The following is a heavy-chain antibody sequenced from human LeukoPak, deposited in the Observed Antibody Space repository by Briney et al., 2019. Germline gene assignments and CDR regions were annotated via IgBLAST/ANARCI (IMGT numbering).Heavy chain of an antibody. J-gene: IGHJ2*01. D-gene: IGHD5-24*01. CDR3: ARGWLQPYWYFDL. Sequence: ASVKVSRKTSGYTFTNYGISWVRQAPGQGLEWMGSISPYNGNADYAQKLRGRVTMTTDTSTTTGYMELRSLRSDDTAIYYCARGWLQPYWYFDLWGRGTPVTVSS. CDR1: GYTFTNYG. CDR2: ISPYNGNA. V-gene: IGHV1-18*01.